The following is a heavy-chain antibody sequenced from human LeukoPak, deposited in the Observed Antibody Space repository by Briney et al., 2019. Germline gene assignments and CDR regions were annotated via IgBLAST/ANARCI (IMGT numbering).Heavy chain of an antibody. CDR2: ISGSGGST. Sequence: GGSLRLSCAASGFTFSSYAMSWVRQAPGKGLEWVSAISGSGGSTYYADSVKGRFTISRDNSKNTLYLQMNSLRAEDTAIYYCALVNWGSTNHFWGQGTLVTVSS. V-gene: IGHV3-23*01. CDR1: GFTFSSYA. J-gene: IGHJ4*02. D-gene: IGHD7-27*01. CDR3: ALVNWGSTNHF.